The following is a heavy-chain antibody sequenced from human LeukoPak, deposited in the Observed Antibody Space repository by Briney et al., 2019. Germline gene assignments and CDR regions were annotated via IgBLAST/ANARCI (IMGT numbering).Heavy chain of an antibody. CDR3: ARADYDILTGYDYFDY. D-gene: IGHD3-9*01. Sequence: SETLSLTCTVSGGSISSYYWSWIRQPPGKGLEWIGYIYYSGSTNYNPSLKSRVTISVDTSKNQFSPKLSSVTAADTGVYYCARADYDILTGYDYFDYWGQGTLVTVSS. V-gene: IGHV4-59*01. CDR2: IYYSGST. CDR1: GGSISSYY. J-gene: IGHJ4*02.